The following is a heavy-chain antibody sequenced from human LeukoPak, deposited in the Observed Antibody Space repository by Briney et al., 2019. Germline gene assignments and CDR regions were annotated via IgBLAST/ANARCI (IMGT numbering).Heavy chain of an antibody. Sequence: GRSLRLSCPAAGFAFTSYGMHWVRQAPGKGREWVAVISSDGSNKYYADPVEGRFTLSRHTSKNTLYLQMNSIRAEDTAVYYCAKDLSSGWYLDAFDIWGQGKMVTVSS. CDR1: GFAFTSYG. V-gene: IGHV3-30*18. CDR3: AKDLSSGWYLDAFDI. D-gene: IGHD6-19*01. CDR2: ISSDGSNK. J-gene: IGHJ3*02.